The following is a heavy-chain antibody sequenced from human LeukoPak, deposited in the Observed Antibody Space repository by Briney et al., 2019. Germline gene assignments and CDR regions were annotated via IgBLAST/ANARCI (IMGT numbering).Heavy chain of an antibody. J-gene: IGHJ4*02. Sequence: GGSLRLSCAASGFTFSDYYMSWIRQAPGKGLEWISYISDSGTTIYYADSVKGRFTISRDNAKNSLYLQMNSLRAEDTAVYYCARHGGATKNFDYWGQGTLVTVSS. CDR2: ISDSGTTI. CDR3: ARHGGATKNFDY. D-gene: IGHD1-26*01. CDR1: GFTFSDYY. V-gene: IGHV3-11*01.